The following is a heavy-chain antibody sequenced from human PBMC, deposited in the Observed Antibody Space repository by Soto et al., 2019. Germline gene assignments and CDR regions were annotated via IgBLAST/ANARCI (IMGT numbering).Heavy chain of an antibody. CDR2: INHSGST. V-gene: IGHV4-34*01. Sequence: QVQLQQWGAGLLKPSETLSLTCAVYGGSFSGYYWSWIRQPPGKGLEWIGEINHSGSTNYNQPLKSRVTIPVDTSKNQFSLKLSSVTAADTAVYYCARGSLPVDYWGQGTLVTVSS. CDR3: ARGSLPVDY. CDR1: GGSFSGYY. J-gene: IGHJ4*02.